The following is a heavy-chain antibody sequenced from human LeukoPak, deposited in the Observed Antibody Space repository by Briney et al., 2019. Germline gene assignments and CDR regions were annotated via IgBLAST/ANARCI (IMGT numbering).Heavy chain of an antibody. D-gene: IGHD1-1*01. CDR3: AAVQLERPRGYLWY. V-gene: IGHV4-4*07. J-gene: IGHJ4*02. Sequence: PSETLSLTCTVSGGSISSYYWSWIRQPAGKGLEWIGRIYTSGSTNYNPSLKSRVTMSVDTSKNQFSLKLSSVTAAGTAVYYCAAVQLERPRGYLWYWGQGTLVTVSS. CDR1: GGSISSYY. CDR2: IYTSGST.